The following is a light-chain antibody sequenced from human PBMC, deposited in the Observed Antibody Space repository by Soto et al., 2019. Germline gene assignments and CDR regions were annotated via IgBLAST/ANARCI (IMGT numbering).Light chain of an antibody. CDR3: QQYDNLPLT. CDR2: DAS. J-gene: IGKJ4*01. CDR1: QDISNY. Sequence: DIQITQSPSSLSASVAYRVKITFNSSQDISNYLNWYQQKPGKAPKLLIYDASNLETGVPSRFSGSGSGTDFTFTISSLQTEDIATYYCQQYDNLPLTFGGGTKVDIK. V-gene: IGKV1-33*01.